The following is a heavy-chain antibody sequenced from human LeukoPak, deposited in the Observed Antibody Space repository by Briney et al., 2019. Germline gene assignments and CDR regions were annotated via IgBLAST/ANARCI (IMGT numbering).Heavy chain of an antibody. D-gene: IGHD3-10*01. V-gene: IGHV3-43D*03. CDR1: GFTFDDYA. CDR3: AKDMWGGGYYDSGSYYGIDY. Sequence: GGSLRLSCAASGFTFDDYAMHWVRHAPGKGLEWVSLISWDGGSTDYADSVKGRFTISRDNSKNSLHLQMNSLRPEDSALYYCAKDMWGGGYYDSGSYYGIDYWGQGTLVTVSS. CDR2: ISWDGGST. J-gene: IGHJ4*02.